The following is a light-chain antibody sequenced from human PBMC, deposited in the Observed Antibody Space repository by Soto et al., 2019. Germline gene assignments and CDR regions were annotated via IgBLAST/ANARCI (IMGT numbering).Light chain of an antibody. Sequence: HSVLARPASLSGSPGESITISCTVTSSDVGGYNYVSWYQQHPGKAPKLMIYEVSNRPSGVSNRFSGSKSGNTASLTISGLLAEDEADYFCTSSTSDSLYVFGSGTKVTVL. CDR3: TSSTSDSLYV. CDR1: SSDVGGYNY. J-gene: IGLJ1*01. V-gene: IGLV2-14*01. CDR2: EVS.